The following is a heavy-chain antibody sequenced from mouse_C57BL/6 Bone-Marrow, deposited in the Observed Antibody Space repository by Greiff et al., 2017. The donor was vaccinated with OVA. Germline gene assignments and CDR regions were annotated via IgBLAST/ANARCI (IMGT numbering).Heavy chain of an antibody. Sequence: EVQLVESGEGLVKPGGSLKLSCAASGFTFSSYSMSWVRQTPEKRLEWVAYISSGGDYIYYADTVKGRFTISRDNARNTLYLQMSSLKSEDTAMYYCTRDIYYYGSSYFDYWGQGTTLTVSS. CDR3: TRDIYYYGSSYFDY. V-gene: IGHV5-9-1*02. CDR1: GFTFSSYS. J-gene: IGHJ2*01. D-gene: IGHD1-1*01. CDR2: ISSGGDYI.